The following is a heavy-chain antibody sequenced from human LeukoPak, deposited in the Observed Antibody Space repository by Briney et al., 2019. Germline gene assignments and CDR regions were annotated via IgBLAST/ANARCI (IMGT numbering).Heavy chain of an antibody. J-gene: IGHJ5*02. D-gene: IGHD3-3*01. CDR2: IYYSGST. V-gene: IGHV4-39*01. Sequence: PSETLSLTCTVSGGSISSYYWSWIRQPPGKGLEWIGSIYYSGSTYYNPSLKSRVTISVDTSKNQFSLKMSSVTAADTAVYYCARLGYDFWSGYSNWFDPWGQGTLVTVSS. CDR1: GGSISSYY. CDR3: ARLGYDFWSGYSNWFDP.